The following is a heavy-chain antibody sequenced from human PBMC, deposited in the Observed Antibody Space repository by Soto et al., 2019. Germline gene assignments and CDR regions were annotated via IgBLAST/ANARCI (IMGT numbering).Heavy chain of an antibody. D-gene: IGHD1-7*01. CDR3: ARDMTRTVVPYFDF. V-gene: IGHV1-69*06. CDR2: IIPISGAA. Sequence: SVKVSCNASGGTFSNYVVNWVRQAPGQGLEWMGRIIPISGAANYAQEFQGRVTITADKSTSTSYMELSSLRSEDTAVYYCARDMTRTVVPYFDFWGQGTLVTVSS. J-gene: IGHJ4*02. CDR1: GGTFSNYV.